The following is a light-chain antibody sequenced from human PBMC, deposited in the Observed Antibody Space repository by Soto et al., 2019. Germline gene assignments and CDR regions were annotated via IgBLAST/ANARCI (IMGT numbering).Light chain of an antibody. CDR2: KAS. V-gene: IGKV1-5*03. J-gene: IGKJ1*01. CDR1: QSISSW. Sequence: DIQMTQSPSTLSASVGDRVTITCLASQSISSWLAWYQQKPGKAPKLLIYKASSVASGLPSRFRGSGSGAEFPLTTSRLRPDDFAAYYCQQYNSYWTFGQGTKVEIK. CDR3: QQYNSYWT.